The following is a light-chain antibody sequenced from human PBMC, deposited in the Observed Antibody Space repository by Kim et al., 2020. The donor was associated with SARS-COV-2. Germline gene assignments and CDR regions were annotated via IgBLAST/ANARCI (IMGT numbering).Light chain of an antibody. CDR3: QHRASWPLT. Sequence: EIVFTQSPATLSLSPGERATLSCRASQSINYYLAWYQQRPGQAPRLLIYDASNRAAGIPARFSGSGSGTDFTLTISSLEPEDFAVYYCQHRASWPLTFGGGTEVEIK. J-gene: IGKJ4*01. CDR2: DAS. CDR1: QSINYY. V-gene: IGKV3-11*01.